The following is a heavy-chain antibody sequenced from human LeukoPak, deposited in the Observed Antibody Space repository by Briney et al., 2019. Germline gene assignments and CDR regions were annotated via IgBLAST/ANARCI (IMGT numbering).Heavy chain of an antibody. Sequence: SVKASCKASGGTFSSYAISWVRQAPGQGLEWMGGIIPIFGTANYAQKFQGRVTMTRDTSTSTVYMELSSLRSEDTAVYYCARDMSSSSSAGYMDVWGKGTTVTVSS. CDR1: GGTFSSYA. J-gene: IGHJ6*03. CDR3: ARDMSSSSSAGYMDV. CDR2: IIPIFGTA. V-gene: IGHV1-69*05. D-gene: IGHD6-6*01.